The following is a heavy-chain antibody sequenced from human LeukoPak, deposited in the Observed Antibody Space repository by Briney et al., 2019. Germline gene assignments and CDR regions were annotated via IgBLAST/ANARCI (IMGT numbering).Heavy chain of an antibody. CDR2: IKQDGSEK. V-gene: IGHV3-7*01. Sequence: GTSLRLSCAASGFTFSSYAIHWVRQAPGKGLEWVANIKQDGSEKYYVDSVKGRFTISRDNAKNSLYLQMNSLRAEDTAVYYCARGRQWLLSWGQGTLVTVSS. CDR3: ARGRQWLLS. CDR1: GFTFSSYA. D-gene: IGHD3-3*01. J-gene: IGHJ4*02.